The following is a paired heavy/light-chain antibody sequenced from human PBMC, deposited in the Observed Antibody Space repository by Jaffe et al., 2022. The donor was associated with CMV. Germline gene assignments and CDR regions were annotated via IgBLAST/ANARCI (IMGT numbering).Heavy chain of an antibody. V-gene: IGHV3-15*05. J-gene: IGHJ4*02. CDR3: TTMGGSPGFDY. CDR1: GFGFYDAW. Sequence: EVQLAESGGGSVKPGGSLRLSCAASGFGFYDAWMSWVRQAPGKGLEWISRIKRKSDGETTDYAAPVKGRFTISRDDSKKMLYLQMNSLKAEDTGRYYCTTMGGSPGFDYWGQGVLVTVSS. CDR2: IKRKSDGETT. D-gene: IGHD1-26*01.
Light chain of an antibody. CDR3: QQFFNIPLT. CDR2: WAS. J-gene: IGKJ4*01. CDR1: QSVLSRSKNKTY. V-gene: IGKV4-1*01. Sequence: DIVVTQSPDSLAVSLGDRATINCKTSQSVLSRSKNKTYLAWYQQTPGQPPRLLINWASTREPGVPDRFSGGGSGTDFTLSISSLQAEDVAFYYCQQFFNIPLTFGGGTKVE.